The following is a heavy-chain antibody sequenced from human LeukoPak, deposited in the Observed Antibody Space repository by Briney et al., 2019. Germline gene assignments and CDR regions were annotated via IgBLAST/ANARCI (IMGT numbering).Heavy chain of an antibody. D-gene: IGHD6-19*01. V-gene: IGHV1-69*13. Sequence: GASVKVSCKASGGTFSSYAISWVRQAPGQGLEWMGGIIPIFGTANYAQKFQGRVTITADESTSTAYMELSSLRSEDTAVYYCARGIHSSGWYAGGANHYMDVWGKGTTVTVSS. CDR1: GGTFSSYA. CDR3: ARGIHSSGWYAGGANHYMDV. J-gene: IGHJ6*03. CDR2: IIPIFGTA.